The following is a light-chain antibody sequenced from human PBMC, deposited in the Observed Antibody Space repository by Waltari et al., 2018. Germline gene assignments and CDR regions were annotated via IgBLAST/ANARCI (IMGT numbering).Light chain of an antibody. CDR1: TSDVGTSNL. CDR2: EVT. J-gene: IGLJ2*01. Sequence: QSALTQPASVSGSPGQSITISCTGPTSDVGTSNLFSWYQQPPGKAPKLIIYEVTKRPSGVSNRFSGSKSGNTASLTISGLQADDEADYYCHSHATSITSVIFGGGTKLTVI. CDR3: HSHATSITSVI. V-gene: IGLV2-23*02.